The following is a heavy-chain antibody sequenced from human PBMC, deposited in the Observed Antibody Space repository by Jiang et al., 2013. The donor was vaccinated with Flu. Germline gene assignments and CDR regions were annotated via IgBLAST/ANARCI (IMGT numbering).Heavy chain of an antibody. V-gene: IGHV5-51*01. CDR2: IFPDDSDI. J-gene: IGHJ6*02. D-gene: IGHD3-10*01. CDR1: ADTFTSYW. CDR3: ARQMVRGVITSPGDV. Sequence: GAEVKKPGESLRISCKGSADTFTSYWIGWVRQMPGKGLEWMGLIFPDDSDIRYSPSFQGQVTISADKSITTAYLQWSSLKASDTAMYYCARQMVRGVITSPGDVWGQGTAVTVSS.